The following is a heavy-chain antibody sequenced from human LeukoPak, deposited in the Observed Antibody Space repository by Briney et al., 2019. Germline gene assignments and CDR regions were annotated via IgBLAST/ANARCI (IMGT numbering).Heavy chain of an antibody. CDR2: IIPIFGTA. V-gene: IGHV1-69*05. CDR1: GGTFSSYA. J-gene: IGHJ6*03. CDR3: ASVGSSSSGLYYYYMDV. Sequence: SVKVSCKASGGTFSSYAISWVRQAPGQGLEWMGGIIPIFGTANYAQKFQGRVTITTDESTSTAYMELSSLRSEDTAEYYCASVGSSSSGLYYYYMDVWGKGTTVTVSS. D-gene: IGHD6-6*01.